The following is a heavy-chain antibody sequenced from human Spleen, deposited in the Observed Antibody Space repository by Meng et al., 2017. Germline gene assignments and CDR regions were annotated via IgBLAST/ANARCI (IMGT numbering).Heavy chain of an antibody. CDR3: ARGPTTMAHDFDY. D-gene: IGHD4-11*01. CDR2: INHSGST. Sequence: QVQLQQWGPGLLKPSETLSLTCVVSGGSFSDYYWSWIRKPPGKGLEWIGEINHSGSTNYNPSLESRATISVDTSQNNLSLKLSSVTAADSAVYYCARGPTTMAHDFDYWGQGTLVTVSS. J-gene: IGHJ4*02. V-gene: IGHV4-34*01. CDR1: GGSFSDYY.